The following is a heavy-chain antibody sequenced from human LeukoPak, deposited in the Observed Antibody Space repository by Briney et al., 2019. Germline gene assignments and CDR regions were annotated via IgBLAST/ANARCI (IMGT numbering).Heavy chain of an antibody. D-gene: IGHD3-10*01. CDR3: ARDKEGRITEVRGLNYGLDV. J-gene: IGHJ6*04. V-gene: IGHV4-38-2*02. CDR1: GYSITNGLY. CDR2: IFHSGAT. Sequence: SETLSLTCSVSGYSITNGLYWAWIRQAPGRGLEGIGSIFHSGATAYNFSLKSRVTISVETSKNQFSLRISALTAADAAVYYCARDKEGRITEVRGLNYGLDVWGTGTTVTVSS.